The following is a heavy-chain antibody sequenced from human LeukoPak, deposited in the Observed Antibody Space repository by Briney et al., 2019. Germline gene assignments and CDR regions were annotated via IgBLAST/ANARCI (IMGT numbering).Heavy chain of an antibody. CDR2: IYYSGST. CDR3: ARIDTGLLLFDY. D-gene: IGHD2-15*01. J-gene: IGHJ4*02. CDR1: GGSISSSKYY. V-gene: IGHV4-39*01. Sequence: PSETLSLTCTVSGGSISSSKYYWGWIRQPPGRGLEWIGSIYYSGSTYYNPSLKSRVTISVDTSKNQFSLKLSSVTAADTAVYYCARIDTGLLLFDYWGQGTLVTVSS.